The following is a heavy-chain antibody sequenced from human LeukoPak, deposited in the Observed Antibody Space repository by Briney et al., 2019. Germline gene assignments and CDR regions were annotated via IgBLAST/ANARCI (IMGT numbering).Heavy chain of an antibody. Sequence: GGSLRLSCAASGFTFSSYAMSWVRQAPGKGLEWVSFITGGGGSTYYADSVKGRFTISRDNSKNTLYLQMNSLRAEDTAVYYCAKYYHDTSGYYSAGYFDYWGQGSLVTVSS. V-gene: IGHV3-23*01. J-gene: IGHJ4*02. CDR1: GFTFSSYA. CDR3: AKYYHDTSGYYSAGYFDY. D-gene: IGHD3-22*01. CDR2: ITGGGGST.